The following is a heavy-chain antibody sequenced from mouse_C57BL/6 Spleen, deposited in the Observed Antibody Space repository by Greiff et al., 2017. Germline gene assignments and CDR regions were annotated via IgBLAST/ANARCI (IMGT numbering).Heavy chain of an antibody. Sequence: QVQLQQSGPGILQPSQTLSLTCSFSGFSLSTFGMGVGWIRQPSGKGLEWLAHIWWDDDKYYNPALKSRLTISKDTSKNQVFLKIANVDTADTATYYCARTLYYGTSYWYFDVWGTGTTVTVSS. CDR1: GFSLSTFGMG. CDR3: ARTLYYGTSYWYFDV. J-gene: IGHJ1*03. V-gene: IGHV8-8*01. D-gene: IGHD1-1*01. CDR2: IWWDDDK.